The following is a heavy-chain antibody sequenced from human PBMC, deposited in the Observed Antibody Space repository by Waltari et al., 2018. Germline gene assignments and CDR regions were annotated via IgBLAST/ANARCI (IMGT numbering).Heavy chain of an antibody. V-gene: IGHV4-34*01. CDR3: ARGEQLHLIRRNSFDT. J-gene: IGHJ5*02. Sequence: QVQLQQWGAGLLKPSETLSLPCAVNGGSFTSYYGGWIRQPPGKGLEWIGEIIQNGRTNENPSLKSRVAISVDTSKNHFSLKLNFLTAADTAVYYCARGEQLHLIRRNSFDTWGQGTLVTVSS. CDR1: GGSFTSYY. CDR2: IIQNGRT. D-gene: IGHD1-1*01.